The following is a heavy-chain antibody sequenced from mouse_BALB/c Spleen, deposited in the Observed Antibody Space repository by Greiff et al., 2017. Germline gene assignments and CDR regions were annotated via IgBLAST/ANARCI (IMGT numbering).Heavy chain of an antibody. CDR1: GYSITSDYA. CDR2: ISYSGST. J-gene: IGHJ4*01. D-gene: IGHD2-14*01. Sequence: DVKLVESGPGLVKPSQSLSLTCTVTGYSITSDYAWNWIRQFPGNKLEWMGYISYSGSTSYNPSLKSRISITRDTSKNQFFLQLNSVTTEDTATYYCARDRYDEGGAMDYWGQGTSVTVSS. V-gene: IGHV3-2*02. CDR3: ARDRYDEGGAMDY.